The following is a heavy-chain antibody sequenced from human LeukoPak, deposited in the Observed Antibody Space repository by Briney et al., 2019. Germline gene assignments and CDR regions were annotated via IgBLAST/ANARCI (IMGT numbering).Heavy chain of an antibody. J-gene: IGHJ4*01. V-gene: IGHV3-21*01. CDR3: ARDGVAMIVATKYYFDY. D-gene: IGHD5-12*01. CDR2: ISSSSSYI. Sequence: GGSLRLSCAASGFTFSSYSMNWVRQAPGKGLEGVSSISSSSSYIYYADSVKGRFTISRDNAKNSLYLQMNSLRAEDTAVYYCARDGVAMIVATKYYFDYWGQGTLVTVSS. CDR1: GFTFSSYS.